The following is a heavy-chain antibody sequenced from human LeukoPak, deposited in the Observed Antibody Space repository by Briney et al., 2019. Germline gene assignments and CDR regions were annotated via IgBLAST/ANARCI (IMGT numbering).Heavy chain of an antibody. D-gene: IGHD6-13*01. Sequence: GGSLRLSCAASGFTVSSNYMSWVRQAPGKGLEWVSVIYSGGSTYYADSVKGRFTISRDNSKNTLYLQMNSLRAEDTAVYYCAKVGIAAAGREYFDYWGQGTLVTVSS. CDR1: GFTVSSNY. CDR3: AKVGIAAAGREYFDY. CDR2: IYSGGST. J-gene: IGHJ4*02. V-gene: IGHV3-66*01.